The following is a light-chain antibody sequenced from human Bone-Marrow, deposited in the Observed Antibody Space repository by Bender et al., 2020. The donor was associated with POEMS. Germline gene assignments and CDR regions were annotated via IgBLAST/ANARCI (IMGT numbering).Light chain of an antibody. V-gene: IGLV2-14*02. CDR3: GAWDSTWTTVV. Sequence: QSALTQPASVSGSPGQSITISCTGTSSDIGSYNLVSWYQQHPGKAPKLVIYEGSQRPSGVSNRFSGSKSGYAASLTVSGLQAEDEADYYCGAWDSTWTTVVFGGGTKLTVL. CDR1: SSDIGSYNL. J-gene: IGLJ2*01. CDR2: EGS.